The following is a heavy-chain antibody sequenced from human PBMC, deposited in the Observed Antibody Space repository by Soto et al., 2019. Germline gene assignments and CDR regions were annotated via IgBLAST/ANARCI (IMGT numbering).Heavy chain of an antibody. CDR3: VGEVCSGGGACVSRGWFAT. CDR2: VNHDGRST. D-gene: IGHD2-15*01. J-gene: IGHJ5*02. V-gene: IGHV3-74*01. Sequence: EVRLVESGGGLVQPGGSLRLSCAASGFTFSPYWMHWVRQVPGKGPVWVSRVNHDGRSTIYADFVKGRFTISRDNAKNMVYLQMNRLSVDDTAVSYCVGEVCSGGGACVSRGWFATLSQGSMVTVSP. CDR1: GFTFSPYW.